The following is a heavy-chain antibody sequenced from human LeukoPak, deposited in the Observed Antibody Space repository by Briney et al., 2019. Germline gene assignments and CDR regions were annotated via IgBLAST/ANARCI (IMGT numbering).Heavy chain of an antibody. CDR2: ISYDGTDK. CDR3: ARGGAARPDF. Sequence: GGSLRLSCAASGFTFSSYAMHWVRQAPGRGLEWVAVISYDGTDKNYADSVKGRFTISRDNAKNSLYLQMNSLRVEDTAVYYCARGGAARPDFWGQGTLVTVSS. D-gene: IGHD6-6*01. J-gene: IGHJ4*02. CDR1: GFTFSSYA. V-gene: IGHV3-30*04.